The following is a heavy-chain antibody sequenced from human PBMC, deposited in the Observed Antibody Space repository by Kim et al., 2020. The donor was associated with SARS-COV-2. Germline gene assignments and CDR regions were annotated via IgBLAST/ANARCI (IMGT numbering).Heavy chain of an antibody. D-gene: IGHD2-15*01. CDR1: GYTFTSYA. CDR2: INTNTGNP. J-gene: IGHJ3*02. Sequence: ASVKVSCKASGYTFTSYAMNWVRQAPGQGLEWMGWINTNTGNPTYAQGFTGRFVFSLDTSVSTAYLQISSLKAEDTAVYYCARERGEDIVVVVAAPGGDAFDIWGQGTMVTVSS. CDR3: ARERGEDIVVVVAAPGGDAFDI. V-gene: IGHV7-4-1*02.